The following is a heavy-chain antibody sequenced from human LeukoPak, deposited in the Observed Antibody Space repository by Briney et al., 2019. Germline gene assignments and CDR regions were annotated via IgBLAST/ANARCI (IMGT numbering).Heavy chain of an antibody. CDR3: PIHGYIESHYFLDF. J-gene: IGHJ4*02. V-gene: IGHV4-4*07. Sequence: SETLSLTCTVSSGSINYLGGVRQPAGRGLEGIGRIYTTGKTDYNPSLKSRLTMSVDTSKRRFSLNLTSVTAADTPIYFCPIHGYIESHYFLDFWSQGTLVTVSS. CDR1: SGSINY. D-gene: IGHD3-22*01. CDR2: IYTTGKT.